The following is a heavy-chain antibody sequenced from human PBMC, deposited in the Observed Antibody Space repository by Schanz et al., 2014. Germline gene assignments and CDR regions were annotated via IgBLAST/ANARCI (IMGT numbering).Heavy chain of an antibody. CDR2: ISYDGSKK. CDR1: GFTFSSYS. Sequence: VQLVESGGGLVQPGGSLRLSCTASGFTFSSYSMNWVRQAPGKGLEWVGVISYDGSKKSYADSVKGRFTISRDNSKNTLYLQMNSLRAEDTAVYYCAKGRFGELSAFDIWGQGTMVTVSS. J-gene: IGHJ3*02. CDR3: AKGRFGELSAFDI. V-gene: IGHV3-30*18. D-gene: IGHD3-10*01.